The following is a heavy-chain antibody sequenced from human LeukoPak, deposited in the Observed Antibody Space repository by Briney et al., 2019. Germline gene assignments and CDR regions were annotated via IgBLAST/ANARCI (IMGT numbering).Heavy chain of an antibody. D-gene: IGHD6-19*01. J-gene: IGHJ6*03. Sequence: ASVKVSCKASGYTFTGYYMHWVRQAPGQGLEWMGWINPNSGGTNYAQKFQGKVTMTRDTSISTAYMELSRLRSDDTAVYYYARGIGSGYYYYYYMDVWGKGTTVTVSS. V-gene: IGHV1-2*02. CDR2: INPNSGGT. CDR1: GYTFTGYY. CDR3: ARGIGSGYYYYYYMDV.